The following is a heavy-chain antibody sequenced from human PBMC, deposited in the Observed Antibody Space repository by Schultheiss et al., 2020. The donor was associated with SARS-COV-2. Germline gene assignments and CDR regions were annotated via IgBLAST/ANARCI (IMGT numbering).Heavy chain of an antibody. Sequence: GESLKISCKASGYRFTSYGISWVRQAPGQGLEWMGWISAKNGNTNYAQKLQGRVTMTTDTSTSTAYMELRSLRSDDTAVYYCATEGWLGSTRLFDSWGQGTLVTVSS. CDR3: ATEGWLGSTRLFDS. CDR1: GYRFTSYG. D-gene: IGHD6-19*01. V-gene: IGHV1-18*01. J-gene: IGHJ4*02. CDR2: ISAKNGNT.